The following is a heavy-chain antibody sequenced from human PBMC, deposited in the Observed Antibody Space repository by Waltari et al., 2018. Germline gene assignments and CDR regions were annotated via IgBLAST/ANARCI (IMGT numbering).Heavy chain of an antibody. CDR1: GFSLSTSGVG. CDR2: IYYSGST. CDR3: ARGGVATIWGDDY. Sequence: KESGPTLVKPTQTLTLTCTFSGFSLSTSGVGVGWIRQPPGKGLEWIGSIYYSGSTYYNPSLKSRVTISVDTSKNQFSLKLSSVTAADTAVYYCARGGVATIWGDDYWGQGTLVTVSS. J-gene: IGHJ4*02. D-gene: IGHD5-12*01. V-gene: IGHV4-39*07.